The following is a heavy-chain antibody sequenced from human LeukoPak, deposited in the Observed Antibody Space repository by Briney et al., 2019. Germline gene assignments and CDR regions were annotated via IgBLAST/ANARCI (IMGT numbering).Heavy chain of an antibody. CDR1: GYTFTSYD. CDR2: MNPNSGNT. D-gene: IGHD3-10*01. V-gene: IGHV1-8*01. Sequence: ASVKVSCKASGYTFTSYDINWVRQATGQGLEWMGWMNPNSGNTGNAQKFQGRVTMTRNTFISTAYMELSSLRSEDTAVYYCARGRRDSRQFDYWGQGTLVTVSS. CDR3: ARGRRDSRQFDY. J-gene: IGHJ4*02.